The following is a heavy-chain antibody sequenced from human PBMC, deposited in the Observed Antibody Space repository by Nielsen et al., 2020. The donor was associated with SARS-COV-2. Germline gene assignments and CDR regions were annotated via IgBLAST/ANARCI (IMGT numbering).Heavy chain of an antibody. CDR1: GGSFSSYY. CDR3: ARGLYDSSGYPLDY. J-gene: IGHJ4*02. Sequence: SETLSLICTVSGGSFSSYYWSWIRQPPGKGLEWIGYIYYSGSTNYNPSLKSRVTISVDTSKNQFSLKLSSVTAADTAVYYCARGLYDSSGYPLDYWGQGTLVTVSS. CDR2: IYYSGST. V-gene: IGHV4-59*13. D-gene: IGHD3-22*01.